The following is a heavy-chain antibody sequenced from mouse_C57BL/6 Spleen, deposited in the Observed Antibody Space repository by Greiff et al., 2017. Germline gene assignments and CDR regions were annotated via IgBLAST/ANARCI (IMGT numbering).Heavy chain of an antibody. V-gene: IGHV1-82*01. J-gene: IGHJ4*01. CDR3: ARGGLNYAMDY. CDR2: IYPGDGDT. CDR1: GYAFSSSW. D-gene: IGHD2-2*01. Sequence: QVQLQQSGPELVKPGASVKISCKASGYAFSSSWMNWVKQRPGKGLEWIGRIYPGDGDTNYNGKFKGKATLTADKSSSTAYMQLSSLTSEDSAVYFCARGGLNYAMDYWGQGTSVTVSS.